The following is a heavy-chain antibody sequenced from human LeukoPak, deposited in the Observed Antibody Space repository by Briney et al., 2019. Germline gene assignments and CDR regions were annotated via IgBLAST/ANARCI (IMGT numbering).Heavy chain of an antibody. D-gene: IGHD3-22*01. CDR2: INSSGGST. Sequence: ASVKVSCKASGYTFTSYYMHWVRQAPGQGLEWMGIINSSGGSTSYAQKFQGRVTMTRDTSTSTVYMELSSLRSEDTAVYYCARDSRGTYDTPHWYFDLWGRGTLVTVSS. CDR3: ARDSRGTYDTPHWYFDL. J-gene: IGHJ2*01. CDR1: GYTFTSYY. V-gene: IGHV1-46*01.